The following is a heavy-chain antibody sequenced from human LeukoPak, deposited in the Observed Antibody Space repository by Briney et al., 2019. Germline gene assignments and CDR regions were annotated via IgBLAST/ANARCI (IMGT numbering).Heavy chain of an antibody. CDR3: ARGPRRRYCSSTSCHLGY. V-gene: IGHV1-69*01. J-gene: IGHJ4*02. CDR1: GGTFSSYA. CDR2: IIPIFGTA. D-gene: IGHD2-2*01. Sequence: ASVKVSCKASGGTFSSYAISWVRQAPGQGLEWMGGIIPIFGTANYAQKFQGRVTITADESTSTAYMELSSLRSEDTAVYYCARGPRRRYCSSTSCHLGYWGQGTLVTVSS.